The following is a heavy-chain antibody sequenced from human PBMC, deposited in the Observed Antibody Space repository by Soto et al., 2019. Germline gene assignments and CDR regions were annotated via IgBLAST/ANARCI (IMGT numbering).Heavy chain of an antibody. CDR1: GGSFSGYY. CDR3: ARGRGYSSSWPYYYYGMDV. J-gene: IGHJ6*02. Sequence: SETLSLTCAVYGGSFSGYYWSWIRQPPGKGLEWIGEINHSGSTNYNPSLKSRVTISVDTPKNQFSLKLSSVTATDTAVYYCARGRGYSSSWPYYYYGMDVWGQGTTVTVSS. V-gene: IGHV4-34*01. CDR2: INHSGST. D-gene: IGHD6-13*01.